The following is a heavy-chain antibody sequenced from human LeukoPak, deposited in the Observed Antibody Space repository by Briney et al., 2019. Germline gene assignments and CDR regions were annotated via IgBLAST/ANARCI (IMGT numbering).Heavy chain of an antibody. J-gene: IGHJ4*02. CDR2: IYYSGST. Sequence: SETLSLTCTVSGGSMSPYHWGWIRHPPGKGLEWTGYIYYSGSTNYNPSLKSRVTISVDTSKNQFSLKRSSVTAAYTAIYYCARAVYGRFDYWGQGTLVTVSS. V-gene: IGHV4-59*08. CDR3: ARAVYGRFDY. D-gene: IGHD2-8*01. CDR1: GGSMSPYH.